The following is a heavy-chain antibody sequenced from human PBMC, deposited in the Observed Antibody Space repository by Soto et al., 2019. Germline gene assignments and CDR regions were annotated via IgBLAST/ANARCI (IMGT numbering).Heavy chain of an antibody. D-gene: IGHD6-19*01. J-gene: IGHJ4*02. CDR2: IWYDGSNK. CDR3: ARDFIRYSSGVPDY. V-gene: IGHV3-33*01. CDR1: GFTFSSYG. Sequence: QVQLVESGGGVVQPGRSLRLSCAASGFTFSSYGMHWVRQAPGKGLEWVAVIWYDGSNKYYADSVKGRFTISRDNSKNTLYLQMNSLRAEDTAVYYCARDFIRYSSGVPDYWGQGTLVTVSS.